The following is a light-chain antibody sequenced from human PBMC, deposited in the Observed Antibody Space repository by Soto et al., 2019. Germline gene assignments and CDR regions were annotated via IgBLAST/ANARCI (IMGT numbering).Light chain of an antibody. CDR1: QSVSRY. Sequence: EIVLTQSSATLSLSPGERATLSCRASQSVSRYLAWYQHKVGQAPRLLIYDASSRATGIPARFSGSGSGTDFTLTISSLEPEDFAVYYCHQRSNWPWTFGQGTKVEIK. CDR2: DAS. V-gene: IGKV3-11*01. CDR3: HQRSNWPWT. J-gene: IGKJ1*01.